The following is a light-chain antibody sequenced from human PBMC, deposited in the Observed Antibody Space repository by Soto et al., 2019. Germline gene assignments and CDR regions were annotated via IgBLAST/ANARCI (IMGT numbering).Light chain of an antibody. J-gene: IGLJ2*01. CDR3: SSYTSSSSVV. CDR1: SSDVGAYNY. Sequence: QYVLTQPASVSGSPGQSIAISCTGTSSDVGAYNYVSWYQQHPGKAPKLLIRDVRNRPPGVSNRFSGSKSGNTASLTISGLQAEDEADYYCSSYTSSSSVVFGGGTKLTVL. V-gene: IGLV2-14*03. CDR2: DVR.